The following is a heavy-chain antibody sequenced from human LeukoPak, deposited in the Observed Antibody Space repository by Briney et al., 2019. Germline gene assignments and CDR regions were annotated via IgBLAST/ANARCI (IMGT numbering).Heavy chain of an antibody. CDR2: ISGGGGST. V-gene: IGHV3-23*01. CDR1: GFTFSSYA. D-gene: IGHD1-26*01. Sequence: GGSLRLSCAASGFTFSSYAMNWVRQAPGKGLEWVSLISGGGGSTYYADSVKGRFTISRDNSNNTLYLQMNGLRAEDTAVYYCAKDPGRDHAFDTWGQGTMVTVSS. J-gene: IGHJ3*02. CDR3: AKDPGRDHAFDT.